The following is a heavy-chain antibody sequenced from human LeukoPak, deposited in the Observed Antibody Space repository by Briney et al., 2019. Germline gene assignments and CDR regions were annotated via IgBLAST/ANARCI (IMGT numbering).Heavy chain of an antibody. J-gene: IGHJ4*02. CDR1: GFTFSSYA. Sequence: PGGSLRLSCAASGFTFSSYAMHWVRQAPGKGLEYVSAISSNGGSTYYAYSVKGRFTISRDNSKNTLYLQMGSLRAEDMAVYYCARGGVQGDYYFDYWGQGTLVTVSS. CDR2: ISSNGGST. D-gene: IGHD2-8*01. V-gene: IGHV3-64*01. CDR3: ARGGVQGDYYFDY.